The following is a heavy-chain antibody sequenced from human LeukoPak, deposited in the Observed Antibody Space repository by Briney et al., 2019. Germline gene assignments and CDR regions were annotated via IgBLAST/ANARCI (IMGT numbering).Heavy chain of an antibody. CDR2: IYYSGST. CDR1: GGSISSGGYY. Sequence: SETLSLTCTVSGGSISSGGYYWSWIRQHPGKGLEWIGYIYYSGSTYYNPSLKSRVTISVDTSKNQFSLKLSSVTAADTAVYYCARLYGSGSYSLDYWDQGTLVTVSS. D-gene: IGHD3-10*01. CDR3: ARLYGSGSYSLDY. J-gene: IGHJ4*02. V-gene: IGHV4-31*03.